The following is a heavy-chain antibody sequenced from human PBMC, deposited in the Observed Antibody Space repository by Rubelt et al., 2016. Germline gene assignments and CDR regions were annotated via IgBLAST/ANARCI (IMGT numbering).Heavy chain of an antibody. Sequence: IYYADSVKGRFTISRDNAKNSLYLQMNSLRAEDTAVYYCARDLFLRRQQLVLGYYYYGMDVWGQGNKVTVSS. CDR2: I. J-gene: IGHJ6*02. D-gene: IGHD6-13*01. V-gene: IGHV3-21*01. CDR3: ARDLFLRRQQLVLGYYYYGMDV.